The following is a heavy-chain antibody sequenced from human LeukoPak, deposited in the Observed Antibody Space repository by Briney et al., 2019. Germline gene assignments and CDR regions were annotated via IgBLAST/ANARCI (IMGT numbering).Heavy chain of an antibody. CDR2: IYYSGST. V-gene: IGHV4-59*08. CDR1: GGSISSYC. J-gene: IGHJ4*02. Sequence: SETLSLTCTVSGGSISSYCWSWIRQPPGKGLEWIGYIYYSGSTNYNPSLKSRVTISVDTSMNQFSLKLSSVTAADTAVYYCARRGGRIAAFDYWGQGTLVTVSS. D-gene: IGHD6-13*01. CDR3: ARRGGRIAAFDY.